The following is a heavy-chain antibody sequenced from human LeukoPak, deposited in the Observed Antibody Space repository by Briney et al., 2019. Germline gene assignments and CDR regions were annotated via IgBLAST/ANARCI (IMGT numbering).Heavy chain of an antibody. V-gene: IGHV3-7*01. CDR3: ERDGFITPRTSDY. J-gene: IGHJ4*02. Sequence: PGGSLRLSCAASGFTFSRYWMNWVRQAPGKGLEWVGNIKQDASEQYYVDSVKGRFTISRDNTKNSLYLQMYSLRADDTACYYCERDGFITPRTSDYWGQGTLVTVSS. CDR2: IKQDASEQ. D-gene: IGHD3-10*01. CDR1: GFTFSRYW.